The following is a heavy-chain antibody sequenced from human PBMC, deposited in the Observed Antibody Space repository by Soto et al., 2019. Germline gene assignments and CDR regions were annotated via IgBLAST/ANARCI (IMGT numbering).Heavy chain of an antibody. V-gene: IGHV3-23*01. D-gene: IGHD6-13*01. CDR2: ISGGGGGT. CDR3: AKDQKQQLENPAKYYYYGMDV. J-gene: IGHJ6*02. Sequence: GGSLRLSCAASGFNFSSDWMHWVRQAPGKGLVWVSGISGGGGGTYYADSVKGRFTISRDNSKNTLYLQMNSLRAEDTAVYYCAKDQKQQLENPAKYYYYGMDVWGQGTTVTVSS. CDR1: GFNFSSDW.